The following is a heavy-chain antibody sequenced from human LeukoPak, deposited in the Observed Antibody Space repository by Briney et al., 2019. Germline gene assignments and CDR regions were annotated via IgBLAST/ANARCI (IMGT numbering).Heavy chain of an antibody. CDR1: GFTFSSYW. Sequence: GGSLRLSCAASGFTFSSYWMHWVRQAPGKGLVWVSSINSDGRRTTYADSVKGRFTISRDNAKNSLYLQMNSLRAEDTAVYYCARDRVNIAARFYTNWFDPWGQGTLVTVSS. CDR3: ARDRVNIAARFYTNWFDP. J-gene: IGHJ5*02. D-gene: IGHD6-6*01. V-gene: IGHV3-74*01. CDR2: INSDGRRT.